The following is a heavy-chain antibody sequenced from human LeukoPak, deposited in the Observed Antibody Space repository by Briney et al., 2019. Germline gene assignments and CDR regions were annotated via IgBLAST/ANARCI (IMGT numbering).Heavy chain of an antibody. CDR1: AYTFTSYG. CDR3: ARALSVVILFDY. Sequence: ASVKVSCKASAYTFTSYGISWVRQAPGQGLEWMGWISAYNGNTNYAQKLQGRVTMTTDTSTSTAYMELRSLRSDDTAAYYCARALSVVILFDYWGQGTLVTVSS. J-gene: IGHJ4*02. V-gene: IGHV1-18*01. D-gene: IGHD3-22*01. CDR2: ISAYNGNT.